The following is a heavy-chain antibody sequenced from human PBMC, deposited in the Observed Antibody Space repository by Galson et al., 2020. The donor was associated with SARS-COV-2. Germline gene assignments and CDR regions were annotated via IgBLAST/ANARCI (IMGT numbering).Heavy chain of an antibody. V-gene: IGHV4-34*01. J-gene: IGHJ6*03. CDR2: INIGGNT. CDR1: GGSFSGYS. D-gene: IGHD3-10*01. Sequence: TLSLTCAVYGGSFSGYSWTWIRTPPGKGLEWIGEINIGGNTNYSPSLRSRVTVSVDSSKNQFSLNLRSVTAADTALYYCARGHRGVVPSPVLGLGPYFSYYYMDVWDKGTTVTVSS. CDR3: ARGHRGVVPSPVLGLGPYFSYYYMDV.